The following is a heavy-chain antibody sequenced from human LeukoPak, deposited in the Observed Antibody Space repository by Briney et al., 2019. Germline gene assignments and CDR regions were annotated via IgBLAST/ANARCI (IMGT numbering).Heavy chain of an antibody. CDR2: INPSSGVT. J-gene: IGHJ6*04. Sequence: GASVKASCKASGYDFTGHYIHWVRQAPGQGLEWMGWINPSSGVTIYTQKFQGRVTMTRDTAISTAYMELRRLKSDDTAVYYCAREVLVYGLDVWGNGTTVIVSA. D-gene: IGHD3-3*02. CDR3: AREVLVYGLDV. V-gene: IGHV1-2*02. CDR1: GYDFTGHY.